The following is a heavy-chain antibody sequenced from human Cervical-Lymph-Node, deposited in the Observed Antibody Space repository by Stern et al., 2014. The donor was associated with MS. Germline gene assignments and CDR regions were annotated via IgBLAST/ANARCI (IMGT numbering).Heavy chain of an antibody. CDR2: IGTNIGNT. J-gene: IGHJ3*02. Sequence: VQLVESGAEVKKPGASVKVSCKASGYTFIEYAISWVRQATGQGLEWMGWIGTNIGNTNYAQKFQGRVTLATDTSTTTVYMELRSLRSDDTAMYYCRAGSDAFDIWGQGTMVTVSS. D-gene: IGHD6-13*01. V-gene: IGHV1-18*01. CDR1: GYTFIEYA. CDR3: RAGSDAFDI.